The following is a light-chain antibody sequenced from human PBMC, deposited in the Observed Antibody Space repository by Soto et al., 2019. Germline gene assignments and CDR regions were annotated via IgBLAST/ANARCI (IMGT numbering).Light chain of an antibody. Sequence: EIVVTNSPATLSLYTGDRATLSCRASESVTSSLAWYQQKPGQPPRLLIYAASTRATDVPARFSGSGSGTEFTLTISSLQSEDSAVYFCQQYSNWPKTFGQGTKVDI. CDR2: AAS. CDR3: QQYSNWPKT. J-gene: IGKJ1*01. CDR1: ESVTSS. V-gene: IGKV3-15*01.